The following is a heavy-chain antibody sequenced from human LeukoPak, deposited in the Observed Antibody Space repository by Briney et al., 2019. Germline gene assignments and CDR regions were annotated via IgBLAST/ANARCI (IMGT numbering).Heavy chain of an antibody. CDR3: AKELTTERTPGVDS. J-gene: IGHJ4*02. CDR1: GFTFSSYS. V-gene: IGHV3-23*01. CDR2: ISGSGDTT. Sequence: GGTLRLSCTASGFTFSSYSMSCVRQGPGTGLEWVSAISGSGDTTFYADSVKGRFTISRDNSKKTLYLQVNSLRAEDTAVYFCAKELTTERTPGVDSWGQGTLVTVSS. D-gene: IGHD4-17*01.